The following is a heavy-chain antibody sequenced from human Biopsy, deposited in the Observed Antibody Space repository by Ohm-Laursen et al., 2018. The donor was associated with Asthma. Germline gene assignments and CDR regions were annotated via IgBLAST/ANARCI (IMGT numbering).Heavy chain of an antibody. CDR3: ARVDAIMISGDFYFYSGFDL. CDR1: GGTFRTYA. Sequence: SSLKVSCKASGGTFRTYAFNWVRQAPGQGLEWMGGIIPMYGVPKVAQKFQGRVTITADESTSTAYMEMSSLRSEDTAVYYCARVDAIMISGDFYFYSGFDLWGQGTTVRVSS. CDR2: IIPMYGVP. D-gene: IGHD3-16*01. V-gene: IGHV1-69*01. J-gene: IGHJ6*02.